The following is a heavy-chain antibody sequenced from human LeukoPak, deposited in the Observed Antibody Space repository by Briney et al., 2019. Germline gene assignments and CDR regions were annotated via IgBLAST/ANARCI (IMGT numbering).Heavy chain of an antibody. J-gene: IGHJ4*02. CDR1: GVTSGGYW. V-gene: IGHV3-7*01. D-gene: IGHD6-19*01. CDR2: INPDGIIK. CDR3: ASGFVQWLY. Sequence: GGALRLSCAAPGVTSGGYWMGWVRQAPGGGLEWVANINPDGIIKYYVESIKGRFTISRDNAKNSLYLQMNSLRAEDTAVYYCASGFVQWLYWGQGTLVTVSS.